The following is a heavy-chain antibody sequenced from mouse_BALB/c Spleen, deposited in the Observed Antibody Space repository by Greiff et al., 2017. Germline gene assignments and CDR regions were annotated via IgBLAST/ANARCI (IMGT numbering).Heavy chain of an antibody. J-gene: IGHJ4*01. V-gene: IGHV1-4*02. D-gene: IGHD2-14*01. CDR1: GYTFTSYT. Sequence: VKLQESAAELARPGASVKMSCKASGYTFTSYTMHWVKQRPGQGLEWIGYINPSSGYTEYNQKFKDKTTLTADKSSSTAYMQLSSLTSEDSAVYYCARWGYDGGYYAMDYWGQGTSVTVSS. CDR3: ARWGYDGGYYAMDY. CDR2: INPSSGYT.